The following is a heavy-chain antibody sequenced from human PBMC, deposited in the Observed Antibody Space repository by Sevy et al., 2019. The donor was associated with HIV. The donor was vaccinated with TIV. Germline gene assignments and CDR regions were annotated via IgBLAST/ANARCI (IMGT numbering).Heavy chain of an antibody. J-gene: IGHJ4*02. V-gene: IGHV3-53*01. CDR3: ARSFKYGYCEFNFDY. Sequence: GGCLRLSCAASGFTVSSNYMSWVRQAPGKGLEWVSVLHSGGSTYHADSVKGRFTISRDNSKNTLYLQMNNLRAEDTAVYYCARSFKYGYCEFNFDYWGQGTLVPVSS. CDR2: LHSGGST. CDR1: GFTVSSNY. D-gene: IGHD4-17*01.